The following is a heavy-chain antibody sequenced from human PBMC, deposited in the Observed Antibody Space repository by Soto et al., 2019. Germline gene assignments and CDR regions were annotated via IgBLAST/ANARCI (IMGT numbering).Heavy chain of an antibody. CDR1: GAPSSENTG. CDR3: GRVMDRAFPTAIDY. V-gene: IGHV4-4*02. J-gene: IGHJ4*02. Sequence: PWGTRSSPAPFFGAPSSENTGGGWVPRVPGKGLEWIGEIFHDGSTNYNPSLGSRVTISVDKSKNQFSLRLTSVTAADTAVYYCGRVMDRAFPTAIDYWGQGTLVTVSS. CDR2: IFHDGST. D-gene: IGHD4-17*01.